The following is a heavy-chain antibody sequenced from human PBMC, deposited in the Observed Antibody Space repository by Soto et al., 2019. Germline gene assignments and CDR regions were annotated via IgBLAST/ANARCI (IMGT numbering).Heavy chain of an antibody. D-gene: IGHD4-17*01. V-gene: IGHV2-5*02. J-gene: IGHJ5*02. Sequence: QITLKESGPTLVKPTQTLTLTCTFSGFSVSTSGVGVGWIRQPPGKALEWLALIYWDDDKRYSPSLKSRLTITKHTSKNQVVLTMTNMDPVDTATYYCAYGDYVGNWFDPWGQGTLVTVSS. CDR3: AYGDYVGNWFDP. CDR1: GFSVSTSGVG. CDR2: IYWDDDK.